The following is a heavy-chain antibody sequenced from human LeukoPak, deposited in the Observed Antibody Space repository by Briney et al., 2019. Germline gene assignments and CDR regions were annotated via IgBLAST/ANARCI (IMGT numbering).Heavy chain of an antibody. CDR2: IYYSGST. D-gene: IGHD5-12*01. Sequence: SETLSLTCTVSGGSISSYSWNWIRQPPGKGLEWIGYIYYSGSTNYNPSLKSRVTISVDTSKNQFSLKLSSVTAADTAVYYCARSRAGTQWLRLNYFDYWGQGTLVTVSS. J-gene: IGHJ4*02. CDR1: GGSISSYS. V-gene: IGHV4-59*01. CDR3: ARSRAGTQWLRLNYFDY.